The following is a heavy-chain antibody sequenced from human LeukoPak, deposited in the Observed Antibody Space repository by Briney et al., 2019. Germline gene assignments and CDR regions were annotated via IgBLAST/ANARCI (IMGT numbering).Heavy chain of an antibody. Sequence: PGGSLRLSCAASGFTFSSYAMHWVRQAPGKGLEWVAVISYDGSNKYYADSVKGRFTISRDNSKNTLYLQMNSLRAEDTAVYYCARDRGYSYGLDYWGQGTLDTVSS. CDR2: ISYDGSNK. J-gene: IGHJ4*02. D-gene: IGHD5-18*01. CDR3: ARDRGYSYGLDY. V-gene: IGHV3-30*04. CDR1: GFTFSSYA.